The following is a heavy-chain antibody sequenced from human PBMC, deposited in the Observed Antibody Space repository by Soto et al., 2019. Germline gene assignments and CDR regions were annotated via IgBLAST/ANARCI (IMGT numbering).Heavy chain of an antibody. CDR3: AKGPAGSRHNWYYFDY. CDR1: GFTFSSYA. CDR2: ISGSSGST. D-gene: IGHD1-20*01. J-gene: IGHJ4*02. V-gene: IGHV3-23*01. Sequence: GGSLRLSCAASGFTFSSYAMSWVRQAPGKGLEWVSAISGSSGSTDYADSVKGRFTISRDNADNSLYLQMNSLRAEDTAVYYCAKGPAGSRHNWYYFDYWGQGTLVTVSS.